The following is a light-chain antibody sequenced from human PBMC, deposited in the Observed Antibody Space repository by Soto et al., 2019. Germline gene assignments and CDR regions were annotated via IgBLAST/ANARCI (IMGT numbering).Light chain of an antibody. CDR3: QQFNTYPHT. CDR2: SAS. V-gene: IGKV1-13*02. CDR1: XXISSA. Sequence: AIQLTQSPSSLSASVGDRVTITCRASXXISSALAWFQQKPGKPPMLLIYSASSLESGVPSRFTGSGSGTEFSLTISSLQPEDFATYFCQQFNTYPHTFGQGTRLEIK. J-gene: IGKJ5*01.